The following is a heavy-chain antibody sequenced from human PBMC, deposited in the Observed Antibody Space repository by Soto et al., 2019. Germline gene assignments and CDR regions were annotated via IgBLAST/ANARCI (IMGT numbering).Heavy chain of an antibody. CDR3: ARDRDPRRNTDAFDI. V-gene: IGHV3-33*01. Sequence: GGSLRLSCAASGFTFSSYGMHWVRQAPGKGLEWVAVIWYDGSNKYYADSVKGRFTISRDNSKNTLYLQMNSLRAEDTAVYYCARDRDPRRNTDAFDIWGQGTMVTASS. D-gene: IGHD2-2*02. CDR2: IWYDGSNK. J-gene: IGHJ3*02. CDR1: GFTFSSYG.